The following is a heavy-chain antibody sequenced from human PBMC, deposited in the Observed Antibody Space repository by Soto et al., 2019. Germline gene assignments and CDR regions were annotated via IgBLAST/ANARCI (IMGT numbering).Heavy chain of an antibody. J-gene: IGHJ4*02. Sequence: QITLKESGPTLVKPTQTLTLTCTYSGFSLRTTGVGVGWIRQPPGKALEWLGIIYLNYDKRYSPSLNNRFTLTSDISKSQVVLTRTNMDPVDTATYYCAHTWGLPFDYWGQGTLVIVSS. D-gene: IGHD3-16*01. V-gene: IGHV2-5*01. CDR1: GFSLRTTGVG. CDR2: IYLNYDK. CDR3: AHTWGLPFDY.